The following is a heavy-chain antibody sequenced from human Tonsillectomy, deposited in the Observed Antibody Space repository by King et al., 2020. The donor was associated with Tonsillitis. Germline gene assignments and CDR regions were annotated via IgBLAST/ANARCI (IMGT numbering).Heavy chain of an antibody. CDR2: IYPRDSET. CDR1: GYNFPTFW. CDR3: ARRQLGTDAFDV. V-gene: IGHV5-51*03. J-gene: IGHJ3*01. D-gene: IGHD6-13*01. Sequence: QLVQSGAEVKKPGESLKISCKVSGYNFPTFWIGWVRQMPGKGLEWMGFIYPRDSETKYGPSFEGQFTISADRAPTTAYLQWGSRTASDTGLYYCARRQLGTDAFDVWGQGTMVTVSS.